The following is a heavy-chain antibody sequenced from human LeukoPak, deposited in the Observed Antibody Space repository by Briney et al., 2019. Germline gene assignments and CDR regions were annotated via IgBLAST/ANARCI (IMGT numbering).Heavy chain of an antibody. V-gene: IGHV3-7*01. J-gene: IGHJ6*03. CDR2: IKQDGSEK. CDR1: GFTFSSYW. D-gene: IGHD5-24*01. CDR3: ARAGEMRYMDA. Sequence: PGGSLRLSCAASGFTFSSYWMSWVRQAPGKGLEWVANIKQDGSEKYYVDSVKGRFTISRDNAKNSLYLQMNSLRADDTAIYYCARAGEMRYMDAWGKGTAVTVSS.